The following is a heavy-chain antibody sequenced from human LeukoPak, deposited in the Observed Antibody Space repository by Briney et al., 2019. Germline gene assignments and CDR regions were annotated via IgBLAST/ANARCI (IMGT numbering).Heavy chain of an antibody. Sequence: SVKVSCKASGGTLSNYGITWVREAPGQGLEWMGGIIPIFGTANYAQKFQGRVTITADESTSTAYMELSRLRSDDTAVYYCARDAVGSWSSFDYWGQGTLVTVSS. V-gene: IGHV1-69*13. CDR2: IIPIFGTA. CDR3: ARDAVGSWSSFDY. J-gene: IGHJ4*02. D-gene: IGHD6-13*01. CDR1: GGTLSNYG.